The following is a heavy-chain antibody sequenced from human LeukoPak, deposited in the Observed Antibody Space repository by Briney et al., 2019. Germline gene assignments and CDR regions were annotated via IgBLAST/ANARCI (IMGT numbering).Heavy chain of an antibody. Sequence: GGSLRLSCAASGFTFSSYSMNWVRQAPGKGLEWVSSISSSGSYIYYADSVKGRFTISRDNAKNSLYLQMNSLRAEDTAVYYCARALYCSSTSCYPIRDYYYYYMDVWGKGTTVTVSS. CDR2: ISSSGSYI. J-gene: IGHJ6*03. CDR3: ARALYCSSTSCYPIRDYYYYYMDV. CDR1: GFTFSSYS. V-gene: IGHV3-21*01. D-gene: IGHD2-2*01.